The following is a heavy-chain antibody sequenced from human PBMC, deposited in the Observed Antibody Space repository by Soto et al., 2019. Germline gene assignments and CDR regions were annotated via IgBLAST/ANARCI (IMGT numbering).Heavy chain of an antibody. CDR3: ARATYCISTSCHYYYYGMDV. J-gene: IGHJ6*02. Sequence: QVPLVQSGAEVKKPGSSVKVSCKASGGTFSSYAISWVRQAPGQGLEWMGGIIPIFGTANYAQKFQGRVTITADESTSTAYMELSSLRSEDTAVYYCARATYCISTSCHYYYYGMDVWGQGTTVTVSS. V-gene: IGHV1-69*12. CDR1: GGTFSSYA. CDR2: IIPIFGTA. D-gene: IGHD2-2*01.